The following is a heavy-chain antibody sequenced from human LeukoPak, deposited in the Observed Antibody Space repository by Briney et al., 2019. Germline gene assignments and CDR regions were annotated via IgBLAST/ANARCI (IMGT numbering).Heavy chain of an antibody. CDR3: VRDGGVSGYDLLDY. V-gene: IGHV3-7*01. CDR1: GFIFSNYW. CDR2: INQDGSKE. D-gene: IGHD5-12*01. Sequence: GSLRLSCTASGFIFSNYWMTWVRPAPGKGLEWVAQINQDGSKEYYIDSVKARFCISRDNARNSLSLQMNSLRAEDTAVYYCVRDGGVSGYDLLDYWGQGTLVTVSS. J-gene: IGHJ4*02.